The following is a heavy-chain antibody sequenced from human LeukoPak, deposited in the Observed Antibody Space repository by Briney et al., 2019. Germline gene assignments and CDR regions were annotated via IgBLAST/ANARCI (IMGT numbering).Heavy chain of an antibody. Sequence: GGFLRLSCAASGFTFSNYPMHWVRQAPGKGLEWVAVISYTGGTKYYAASVKGRFTISRDDSKSTLYLEMNSLRPEDTATYYCARDPQRGPPDYFDHWGQGTLVTVSS. D-gene: IGHD6-25*01. CDR2: ISYTGGTK. CDR1: GFTFSNYP. CDR3: ARDPQRGPPDYFDH. V-gene: IGHV3-30-3*01. J-gene: IGHJ4*02.